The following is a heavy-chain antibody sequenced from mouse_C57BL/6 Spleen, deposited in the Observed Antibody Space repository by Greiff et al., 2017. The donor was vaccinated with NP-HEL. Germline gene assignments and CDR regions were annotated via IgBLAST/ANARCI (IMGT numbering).Heavy chain of an antibody. CDR3: ARALTEYYFDY. CDR1: GFTFSSYA. Sequence: EVHLVESGGGLVKPGGSLKLSCAASGFTFSSYAMSWVRQTPEKRLEWVATISDGGGYTYYPDNVKGRFTISRDNATNNLYLQMSHLKSEDTAMYYCARALTEYYFDYWGQGTTLTVSS. CDR2: ISDGGGYT. D-gene: IGHD4-1*01. V-gene: IGHV5-4*01. J-gene: IGHJ2*01.